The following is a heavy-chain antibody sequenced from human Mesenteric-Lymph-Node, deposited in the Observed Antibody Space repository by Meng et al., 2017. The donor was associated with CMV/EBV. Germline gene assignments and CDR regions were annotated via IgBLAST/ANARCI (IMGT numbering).Heavy chain of an antibody. D-gene: IGHD3-10*01. J-gene: IGHJ5*02. V-gene: IGHV1-2*06. CDR3: ARADITMVRGIIITSRWFDP. Sequence: TSYDINWVRQATGQGLEWMGRINPNSGGTNYAQNFQGRVTMTRDTSISTAYMELSRLRSDDTAVYYCARADITMVRGIIITSRWFDPWGQGTLVTVSS. CDR2: INPNSGGT. CDR1: TSYD.